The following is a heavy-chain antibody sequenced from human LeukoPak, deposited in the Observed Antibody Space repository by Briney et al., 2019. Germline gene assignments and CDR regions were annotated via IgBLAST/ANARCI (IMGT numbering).Heavy chain of an antibody. J-gene: IGHJ2*01. D-gene: IGHD6-19*01. V-gene: IGHV3-21*01. CDR3: ATDDSSGCPFDL. CDR1: GFTFSSYS. CDR2: ISSSSSYI. Sequence: PGGSLRLSCAASGFTFSSYSMNWVRQAPGKGLEWVSSISSSSSYIYYADSVKGRFTISRDNAKNSLYLQMNSLRAEDTAVYYCATDDSSGCPFDLWGRGTLVTVSS.